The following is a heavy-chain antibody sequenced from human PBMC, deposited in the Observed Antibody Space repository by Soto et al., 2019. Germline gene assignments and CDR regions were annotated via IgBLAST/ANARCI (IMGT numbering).Heavy chain of an antibody. Sequence: QLRLQESGPGLVKPSETLSLTCTVSGASISSSSYYWGWIRQPPGKGLEWIASIYYSGTTYYNTYLKSRVTISVDTSKNQLSLRLTSVTAADTAMYFCAGGNSGSSLAYWGQGTLVTVSS. J-gene: IGHJ4*02. CDR1: GASISSSSYY. CDR3: AGGNSGSSLAY. D-gene: IGHD1-26*01. CDR2: IYYSGTT. V-gene: IGHV4-39*01.